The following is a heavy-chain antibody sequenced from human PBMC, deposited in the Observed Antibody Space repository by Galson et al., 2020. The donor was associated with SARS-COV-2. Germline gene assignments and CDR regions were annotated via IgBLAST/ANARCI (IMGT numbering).Heavy chain of an antibody. CDR1: GFKFGNFW. V-gene: IGHV3-7*03. Sequence: GGSLRLSCSASGFKFGNFWMSWVRQAPGKGLEWVANIKQDGSEKYYVDSVEGRFTISRDNAKNSLFLQMNSLRAEDTAVYYCTGPWLFDPWGQGTLVTVSS. CDR3: TGPWLFDP. J-gene: IGHJ5*02. D-gene: IGHD5-12*01. CDR2: IKQDGSEK.